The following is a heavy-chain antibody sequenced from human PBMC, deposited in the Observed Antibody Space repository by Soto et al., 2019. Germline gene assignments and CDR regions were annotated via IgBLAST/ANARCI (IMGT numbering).Heavy chain of an antibody. CDR1: GFTFSSYG. D-gene: IGHD1-7*01. CDR2: IWYDGSNK. J-gene: IGHJ6*02. Sequence: GGSLRLSCAASGFTFSSYGMHWVRQAPGKGLEWVAVIWYDGSNKYYADSVKGRFTISRDNSKNTLYLQMNSLRAEDTAVYYCARNILNWNYSHYYYYGMDVWGQGTTVTVSS. CDR3: ARNILNWNYSHYYYYGMDV. V-gene: IGHV3-33*01.